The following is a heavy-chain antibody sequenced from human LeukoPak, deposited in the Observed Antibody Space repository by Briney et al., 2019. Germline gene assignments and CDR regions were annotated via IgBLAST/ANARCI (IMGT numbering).Heavy chain of an antibody. CDR2: IIPIFGIA. D-gene: IGHD6-13*01. CDR1: GGTFSSYA. CDR3: ARGGSSCWRPNYYYGMDV. Sequence: SVKVSCKASGGTFSSYAISWVRQAPGQGLEWMGRIIPIFGIANYAQKFQGRVTITADKSTSTAYMELSSLRSEDTAVYYCARGGSSCWRPNYYYGMDVWGQGTTVTVSS. J-gene: IGHJ6*02. V-gene: IGHV1-69*04.